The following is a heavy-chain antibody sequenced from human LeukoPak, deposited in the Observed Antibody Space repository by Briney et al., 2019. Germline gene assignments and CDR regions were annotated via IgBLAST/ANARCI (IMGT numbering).Heavy chain of an antibody. V-gene: IGHV3-23*01. Sequence: GGSLRRSCAASGFNVSSNYMSWVRQAPGKGLEWVSAISGSGGSTYYADSVKGRFTISRDNSKNTLYLQMNSLRAEDTAVYYCAKASGSYYNGYYFDYWGQGTLVTVSS. CDR1: GFNVSSNY. J-gene: IGHJ4*02. CDR2: ISGSGGST. D-gene: IGHD1-26*01. CDR3: AKASGSYYNGYYFDY.